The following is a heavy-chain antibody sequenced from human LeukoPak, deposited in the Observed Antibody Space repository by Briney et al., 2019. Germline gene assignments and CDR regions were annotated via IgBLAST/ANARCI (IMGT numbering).Heavy chain of an antibody. CDR3: ARDLNLIAVAGTFDP. J-gene: IGHJ5*02. Sequence: ASVKVSCKASGYTFTSYGISWVRQAPGQGLEWMGWISAYNGNTNYAQKLQGRVTMTTDTSTSTAYMELRSLRSDDTAVYYCARDLNLIAVAGTFDPWGQGTLVTVSS. CDR2: ISAYNGNT. CDR1: GYTFTSYG. D-gene: IGHD6-19*01. V-gene: IGHV1-18*01.